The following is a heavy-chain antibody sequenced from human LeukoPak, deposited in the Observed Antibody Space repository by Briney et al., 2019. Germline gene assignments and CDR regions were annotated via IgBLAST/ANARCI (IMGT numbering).Heavy chain of an antibody. Sequence: SETLSLTCTVSGGSLSSGGYYWSWLRQHPGTGLEWIGYIYYSGSTYYNPSLKSRVTISVDTSKNQFSLKLSSVTAADTAVYYCARATPNYYDSSGYSTWGQGTLVTVSS. V-gene: IGHV4-31*03. J-gene: IGHJ5*02. CDR1: GGSLSSGGYY. CDR3: ARATPNYYDSSGYST. CDR2: IYYSGST. D-gene: IGHD3-22*01.